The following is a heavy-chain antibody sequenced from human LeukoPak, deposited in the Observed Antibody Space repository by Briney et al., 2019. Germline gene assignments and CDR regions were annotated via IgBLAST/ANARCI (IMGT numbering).Heavy chain of an antibody. J-gene: IGHJ1*01. CDR2: IRHDGSNK. CDR3: ATRSASGVATPWYFQH. V-gene: IGHV3-30*02. CDR1: GFTFSSYS. Sequence: GGSLRLSCAASGFTFSSYSMNWVRQAPGKGLEWVAFIRHDGSNKYYADSVKGRFTISRDNSKNTLYLQMNSLRAEDTAVYYCATRSASGVATPWYFQHWGQGTLVTVSS. D-gene: IGHD2-15*01.